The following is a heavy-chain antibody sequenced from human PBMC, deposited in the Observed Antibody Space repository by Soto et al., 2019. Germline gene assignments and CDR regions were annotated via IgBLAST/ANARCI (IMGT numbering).Heavy chain of an antibody. CDR2: ISSSSSYI. Sequence: GVSLRLSCAASGFTFSSYGMNWVRQAPGKGLEWVSSISSSSSYIYYADSVKGRFTISRDNAKNSLYLQMNSLRAQDTAVYYCAREFRLILSGYSPLSYVMDVWGQGTKVTVS. CDR1: GFTFSSYG. D-gene: IGHD3-9*01. J-gene: IGHJ6*02. V-gene: IGHV3-21*01. CDR3: AREFRLILSGYSPLSYVMDV.